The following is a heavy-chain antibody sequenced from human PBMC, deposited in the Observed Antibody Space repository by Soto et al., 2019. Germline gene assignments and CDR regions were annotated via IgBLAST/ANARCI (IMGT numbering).Heavy chain of an antibody. CDR3: AKDLQFRYYYYYYGMDV. CDR1: GFTFSSYG. J-gene: IGHJ6*02. CDR2: ISYDGSNK. Sequence: PGGSLRLSCAASGFTFSSYGMHWVRQAPGKGLEWVAVISYDGSNKYYADSVKGRFTISRDNSKNTLYLQMNSLRAEDTAVYYCAKDLQFRYYYYYYGMDVWGQGTTVTVSS. D-gene: IGHD2-21*01. V-gene: IGHV3-30*18.